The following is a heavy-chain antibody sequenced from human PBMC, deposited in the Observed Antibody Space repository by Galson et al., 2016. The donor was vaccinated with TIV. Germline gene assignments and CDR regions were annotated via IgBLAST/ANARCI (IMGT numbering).Heavy chain of an antibody. CDR3: AKQWPKDYYGMDV. Sequence: SLRLSCAASGFTFSNYGMRWVRQAPGKGLEWVAVLSYDERNKKYADSVKGRFTISRDNSKNTLYLQMHSLRPDDTAVYYCAKQWPKDYYGMDVWGPGTTVTVSS. CDR1: GFTFSNYG. D-gene: IGHD2-8*01. V-gene: IGHV3-30*18. J-gene: IGHJ6*02. CDR2: LSYDERNK.